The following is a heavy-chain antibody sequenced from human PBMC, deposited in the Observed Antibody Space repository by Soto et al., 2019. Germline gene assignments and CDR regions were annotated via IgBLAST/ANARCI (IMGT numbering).Heavy chain of an antibody. D-gene: IGHD6-19*01. CDR2: ISAYNGNT. CDR1: GYTFTSYG. J-gene: IGHJ4*02. V-gene: IGHV1-18*01. CDR3: ARDSRQVAVAGIPDYFDY. Sequence: QVQLVQSGAEVKKPGASVKVSCKASGYTFTSYGISWVRQAPGQGLEWMGWISAYNGNTNYAQKLQGRVTMTTDTSTSTAYMELRSLRSDDTAVYYCARDSRQVAVAGIPDYFDYWGQGTRVTVSS.